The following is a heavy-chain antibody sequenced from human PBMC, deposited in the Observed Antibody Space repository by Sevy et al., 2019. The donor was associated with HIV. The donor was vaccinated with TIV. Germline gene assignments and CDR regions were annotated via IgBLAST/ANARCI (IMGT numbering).Heavy chain of an antibody. D-gene: IGHD3-16*01. CDR1: GLTLTTTG. Sequence: GGSLRLSCAASGLTLTTTGMSWVRQAPGKGLEWVAGVTSDGTTYYADSVRDRFTVSRDNSKNTLYLKLNSLRADDTAVFDCAGGDTTMITDLDYWGQGTLVTVSS. CDR3: AGGDTTMITDLDY. V-gene: IGHV3-23*01. J-gene: IGHJ4*02. CDR2: VTSDGTT.